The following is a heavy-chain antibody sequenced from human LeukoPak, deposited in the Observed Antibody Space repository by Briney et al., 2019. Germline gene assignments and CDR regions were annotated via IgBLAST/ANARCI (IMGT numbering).Heavy chain of an antibody. CDR2: ISGSGTGA. V-gene: IGHV3-23*01. J-gene: IGHJ4*02. CDR1: GFTFSSYA. D-gene: IGHD2-2*01. Sequence: GGSLRLSCAASGFTFSSYAMSWVCQAPGRGLERVSSISGSGTGAYYADSVRGRFTISRDNSKNTLYLQMNSLRAEDTAVYYCAKGSLGYCTSTCYYFDCWGQGTLVAVSS. CDR3: AKGSLGYCTSTCYYFDC.